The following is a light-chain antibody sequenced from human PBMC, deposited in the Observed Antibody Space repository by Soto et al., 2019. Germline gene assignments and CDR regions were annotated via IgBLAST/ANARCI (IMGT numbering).Light chain of an antibody. J-gene: IGKJ1*01. Sequence: EIVWTQSPGTLSLSPGERATLSCRASQSVSSSYLAWYQQKPGQALRLLIYGASSRATGLQDRFSGSGSGRDFTLSISRREPEDCAVYYCQQYGSSPWTFGRGTKVEIK. CDR2: GAS. V-gene: IGKV3-20*01. CDR1: QSVSSSY. CDR3: QQYGSSPWT.